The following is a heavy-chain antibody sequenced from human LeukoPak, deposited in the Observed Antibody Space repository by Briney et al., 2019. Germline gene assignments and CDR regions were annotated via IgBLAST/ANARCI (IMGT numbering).Heavy chain of an antibody. J-gene: IGHJ3*02. D-gene: IGHD2-15*01. CDR2: IRYDGSNK. Sequence: GGSLRLSCAASGFTFSSYGMHWVRQAPGKGLEWVAFIRYDGSNKYYADSVKGRFTISRDNSKNTLYLQMNSLRAEDTAVYYCAKERNDCSGGSCYYLDTFDIWGQGTMVTVSS. CDR1: GFTFSSYG. CDR3: AKERNDCSGGSCYYLDTFDI. V-gene: IGHV3-30*02.